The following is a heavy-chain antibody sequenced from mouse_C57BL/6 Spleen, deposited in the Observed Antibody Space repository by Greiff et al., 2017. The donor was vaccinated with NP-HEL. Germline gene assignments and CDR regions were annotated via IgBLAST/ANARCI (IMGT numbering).Heavy chain of an antibody. CDR1: GYTFTSYW. V-gene: IGHV1-52*01. CDR2: IDPSDSET. J-gene: IGHJ4*01. Sequence: QVQLKQPGAELVRPGSSVKLSCKASGYTFTSYWMHWVKQRPRQGLEWIGNIDPSDSETHYNQKFKDKATLTVDKSSSTAYMQLSSLTSEDSAVYYCASGEKMVTTNYAMGYWGQGTSVTVSS. D-gene: IGHD2-2*01. CDR3: ASGEKMVTTNYAMGY.